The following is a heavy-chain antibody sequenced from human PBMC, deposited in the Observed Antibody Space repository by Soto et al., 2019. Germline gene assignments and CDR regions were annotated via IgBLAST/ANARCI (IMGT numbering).Heavy chain of an antibody. CDR3: ARDRFGYADSGD. CDR2: INLRDGGI. D-gene: IGHD4-17*01. CDR1: GYTFTSAY. Sequence: QVLLVQSGAEVKKPGASVRVSCRTSGYTFTSAYMHWVRQAPGQGLEWMGVINLRDGGILYAQKFQDRVTLTRDTSTSTLYIELSGLTSEDTAVYYCARDRFGYADSGDWGQGTLVTVSS. V-gene: IGHV1-46*01. J-gene: IGHJ4*02.